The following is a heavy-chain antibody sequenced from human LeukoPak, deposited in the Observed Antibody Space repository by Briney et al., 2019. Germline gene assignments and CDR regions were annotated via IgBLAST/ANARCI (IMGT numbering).Heavy chain of an antibody. J-gene: IGHJ4*02. CDR3: AREVRGYSGYRDFDY. CDR1: GFTLSSYE. D-gene: IGHD5-12*01. Sequence: GGSLRLSCAASGFTLSSYEMNWVRQAPGKGLEWVSYISSSGSTIYYADSVKGRFTISRDNAKNSLYLQMNSLRAEDTAVYYCAREVRGYSGYRDFDYWGQGTLVTVSS. CDR2: ISSSGSTI. V-gene: IGHV3-48*03.